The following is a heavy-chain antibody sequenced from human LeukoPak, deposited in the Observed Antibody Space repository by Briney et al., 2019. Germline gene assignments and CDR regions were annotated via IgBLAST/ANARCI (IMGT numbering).Heavy chain of an antibody. D-gene: IGHD1-14*01. J-gene: IGHJ4*02. CDR2: ISGSGGNT. CDR1: GFAFSSYA. CDR3: ARDWGTDGPDY. Sequence: PGGSLRLSCATSGFAFSSYAMSWVREAPGKGLEWVSGISGSGGNTYYADSVKGRFTISRDNSKSTLYLQMNSLRAEDTAVYYCARDWGTDGPDYWGQGTLVTVSS. V-gene: IGHV3-23*01.